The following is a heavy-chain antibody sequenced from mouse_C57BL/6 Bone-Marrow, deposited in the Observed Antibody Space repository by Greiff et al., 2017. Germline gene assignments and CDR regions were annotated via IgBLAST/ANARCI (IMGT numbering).Heavy chain of an antibody. Sequence: QVQLQQSGAELVRPGTSVKVSCKASGYAFTNYLIEWVKQRPGQGLEWIGVINPGSGGTNYNEKFKGKATLTADKSSSTAYMQLSSLTSEDSAVYCCARYDDGYYYAMDYWGQGTSGTVSS. CDR2: INPGSGGT. D-gene: IGHD2-3*01. CDR1: GYAFTNYL. V-gene: IGHV1-54*01. J-gene: IGHJ4*01. CDR3: ARYDDGYYYAMDY.